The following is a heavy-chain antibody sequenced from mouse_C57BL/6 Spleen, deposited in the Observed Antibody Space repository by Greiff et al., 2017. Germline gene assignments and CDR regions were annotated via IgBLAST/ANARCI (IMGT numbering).Heavy chain of an antibody. CDR1: GFIFSDYG. Sequence: DVMLVESGGGLVKPGGSLKLSCAASGFIFSDYGMHWVRQAPEKGLEWVAYISSGSSTIYYADTVKGRFTISRDNAKNTLFLQMTSLRSEDTAMYYCANLLLPYWGQGTTLTVSS. J-gene: IGHJ2*01. CDR2: ISSGSSTI. D-gene: IGHD1-1*01. V-gene: IGHV5-17*01. CDR3: ANLLLPY.